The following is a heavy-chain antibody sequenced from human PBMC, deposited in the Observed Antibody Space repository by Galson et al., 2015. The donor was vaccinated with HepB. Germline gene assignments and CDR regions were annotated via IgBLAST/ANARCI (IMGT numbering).Heavy chain of an antibody. D-gene: IGHD3-10*01. CDR1: GFTFSNYW. CDR2: ISNDGSNK. J-gene: IGHJ3*02. Sequence: SLRLSCAASGFTFSNYWIHWVRQVPGKGLVWISRISNDGSNKDYADSVKGRFSVSRDNTKNTVYVQMNSLRVEDTAVYYCARVVGGAFDIWGRGTLVTVSS. CDR3: ARVVGGAFDI. V-gene: IGHV3-74*01.